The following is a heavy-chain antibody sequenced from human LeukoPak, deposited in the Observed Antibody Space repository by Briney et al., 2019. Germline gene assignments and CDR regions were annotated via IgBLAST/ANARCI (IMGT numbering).Heavy chain of an antibody. D-gene: IGHD1-1*01. V-gene: IGHV4-39*07. Sequence: SQTLSLTCTVSGGSIRSDIYYWSWIRQPPGKGLEWIGEINHSGSTNYNPSLKSRVTISVDTSKNQFSLKLSSVTAADTAVYYCARLGQLERLVRRPTRFDPWGQGTLVTVSS. CDR3: ARLGQLERLVRRPTRFDP. J-gene: IGHJ5*02. CDR2: INHSGST. CDR1: GGSIRSDIYY.